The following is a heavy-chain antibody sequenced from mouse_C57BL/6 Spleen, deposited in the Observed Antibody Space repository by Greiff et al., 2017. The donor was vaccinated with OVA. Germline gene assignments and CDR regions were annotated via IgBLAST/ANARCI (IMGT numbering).Heavy chain of an antibody. CDR1: GYTFTSYW. V-gene: IGHV1-5*01. CDR3: TRGFYYDYEGEYAMDY. CDR2: IYPGNSDT. J-gene: IGHJ4*01. Sequence: EVKLQESGTVLARPGASVKMSCKTSGYTFTSYWMHWVKQRPGQGLEWIGAIYPGNSDTSYNQKFKGKAKLTAVTSASTAYMELSSLTNEDSAVYYCTRGFYYDYEGEYAMDYWCQGTSGTGSS. D-gene: IGHD2-4*01.